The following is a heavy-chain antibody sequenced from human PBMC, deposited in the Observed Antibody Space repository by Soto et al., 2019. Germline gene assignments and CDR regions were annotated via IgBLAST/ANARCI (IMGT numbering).Heavy chain of an antibody. Sequence: GGSLRLSCAASGFTFSSYAMHWVRQAPGKGLEWVAVISYDGSSKYYADSVKGRFTISRDNSKNTLYLQMNSLRAEDTAVYYCASQYKPYWGQGTLVTVSS. CDR2: ISYDGSSK. J-gene: IGHJ4*02. CDR3: ASQYKPY. D-gene: IGHD1-1*01. V-gene: IGHV3-30-3*01. CDR1: GFTFSSYA.